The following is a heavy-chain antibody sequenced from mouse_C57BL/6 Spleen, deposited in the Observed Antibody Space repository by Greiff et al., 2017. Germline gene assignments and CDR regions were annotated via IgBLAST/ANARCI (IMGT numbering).Heavy chain of an antibody. D-gene: IGHD3-3*01. J-gene: IGHJ4*01. CDR1: GYTFTDYY. Sequence: VQLKESGPVLVKPGASVKMSCKASGYTFTDYYMNWVKQSHGKSLEWIGVINPYNGGTSYNQKFKGKATLTVDKSSSTAYMELNSLTSEDSAVYYCARGTGYYAMDYWGQGTSVTVSS. V-gene: IGHV1-19*01. CDR2: INPYNGGT. CDR3: ARGTGYYAMDY.